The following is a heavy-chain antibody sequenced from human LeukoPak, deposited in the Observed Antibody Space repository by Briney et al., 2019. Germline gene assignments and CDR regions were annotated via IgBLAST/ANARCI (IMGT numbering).Heavy chain of an antibody. CDR2: IYYSGST. CDR1: GGSISSYY. Sequence: SETLFLTCTVSGGSISSYYWSWIRQPPGKGLEWIGYIYYSGSTNYNPSLKSRVTISVDTSKNQFSLKLSSVTAADTAVYYCARGSGYSSTGGLDYWGQGTLVTVSS. J-gene: IGHJ4*02. D-gene: IGHD6-13*01. CDR3: ARGSGYSSTGGLDY. V-gene: IGHV4-59*01.